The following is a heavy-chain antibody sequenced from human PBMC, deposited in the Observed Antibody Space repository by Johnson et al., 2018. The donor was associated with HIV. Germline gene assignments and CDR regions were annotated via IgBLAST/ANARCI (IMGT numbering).Heavy chain of an antibody. V-gene: IGHV3-20*04. J-gene: IGHJ3*01. D-gene: IGHD4-17*01. CDR1: GFIFDDYG. CDR3: ARSLHDYGDYLWGRDAFDL. CDR2: INWNGGIT. Sequence: VRLVESGGGVLRPGASLRLSCEGFGFIFDDYGLNWVRQAPGKGLEWVSGINWNGGITGYADSVKGRCTISRDNDKSSVYMQMNNLRAEDTALYYCARSLHDYGDYLWGRDAFDLWGQGTMVIVSS.